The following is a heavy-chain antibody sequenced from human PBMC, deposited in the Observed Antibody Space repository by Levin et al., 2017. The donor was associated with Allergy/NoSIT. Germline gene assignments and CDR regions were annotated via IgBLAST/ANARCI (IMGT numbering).Heavy chain of an antibody. Sequence: LSLPCAASGFTFRPYWMTWVRPASGKGLEWVANIKPDGSEKSYVDSLKGRFTISRDNAKNSLYLEMNSLRVEDTAVYYCVRGFGMDVWGQGTTVTVSS. CDR3: VRGFGMDV. CDR1: GFTFRPYW. J-gene: IGHJ6*02. CDR2: IKPDGSEK. V-gene: IGHV3-7*01.